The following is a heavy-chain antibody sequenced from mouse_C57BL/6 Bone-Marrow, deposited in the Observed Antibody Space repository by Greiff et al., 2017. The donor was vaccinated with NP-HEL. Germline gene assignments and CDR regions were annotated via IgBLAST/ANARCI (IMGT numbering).Heavy chain of an antibody. CDR3: ASNYGGYAMDY. J-gene: IGHJ4*01. CDR1: GYTFTSYG. CDR2: IYPRSGNT. D-gene: IGHD1-1*01. Sequence: VQLVESGAELARPGASVKLSCKASGYTFTSYGISWVKQRTGQGLEWIGEIYPRSGNTYYNEKFKGKATLTADKSSSTAYMELRSLTSEDSAVYFCASNYGGYAMDYWGQGTSVTVSS. V-gene: IGHV1-81*01.